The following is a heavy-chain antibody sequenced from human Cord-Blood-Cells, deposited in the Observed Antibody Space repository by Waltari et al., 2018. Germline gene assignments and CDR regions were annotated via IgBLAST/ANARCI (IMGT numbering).Heavy chain of an antibody. CDR1: GGSISSGGYY. CDR2: IYYSGGT. J-gene: IGHJ4*02. V-gene: IGHV4-31*03. D-gene: IGHD4-17*01. Sequence: QVQLQESGPGLVKPSQTLSLTCTVSGGSISSGGYYWSWIRQHTGKGLEWIGYIYYSGGTYYNPSLKSRVTISVDTAKNQFSLKLGSVTAADTAVYYCARAPDYGDYLGSAIDYWGQGTLVTVSS. CDR3: ARAPDYGDYLGSAIDY.